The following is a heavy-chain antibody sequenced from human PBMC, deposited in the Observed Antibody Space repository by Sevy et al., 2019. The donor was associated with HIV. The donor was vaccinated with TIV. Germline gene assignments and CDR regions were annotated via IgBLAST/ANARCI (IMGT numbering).Heavy chain of an antibody. V-gene: IGHV3-13*01. Sequence: GGSLRLSCVGSGFIVSNYDMHWVRQRTGKGLEWVASIGTLADTFYPDSVKGRFTISRENAKNSLFLQMNDLRVGDTAVYFCTRHGILPYGSGKAFDIWGRGTTVTVSS. CDR1: GFIVSNYD. D-gene: IGHD3-10*01. CDR2: IGTLADT. CDR3: TRHGILPYGSGKAFDI. J-gene: IGHJ3*02.